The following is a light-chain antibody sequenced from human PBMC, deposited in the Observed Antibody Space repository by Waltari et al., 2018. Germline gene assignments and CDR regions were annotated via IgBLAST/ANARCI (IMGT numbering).Light chain of an antibody. V-gene: IGLV8-61*01. CDR2: STN. CDR1: SGSVSTSFY. Sequence: QTVVTQEPSVSVSPGGTVTLTCALSSGSVSTSFYPSWYQQTPGQAPRTLIYSTNTRLFGVPNRFYGCILGNKAALTIAGAQADDEADYYCVLYMDSGVWVFGGGTKLTVL. CDR3: VLYMDSGVWV. J-gene: IGLJ3*02.